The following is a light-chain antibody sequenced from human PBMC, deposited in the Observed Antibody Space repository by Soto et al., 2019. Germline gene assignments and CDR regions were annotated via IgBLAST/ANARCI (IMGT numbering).Light chain of an antibody. Sequence: QSALTQPASVSGSPGQSITISCTGTSSDVGGYNYVSWYQQHPGKAPKLMIYDVSNRPSGVSNRFSGSKSGNTASLTISGXQAEYEADXYCSSYTSSSTVVFGGGTKLTVL. CDR2: DVS. CDR1: SSDVGGYNY. CDR3: SSYTSSSTVV. J-gene: IGLJ2*01. V-gene: IGLV2-14*01.